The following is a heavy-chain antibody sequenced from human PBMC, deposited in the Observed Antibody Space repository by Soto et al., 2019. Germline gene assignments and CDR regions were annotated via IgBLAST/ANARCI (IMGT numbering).Heavy chain of an antibody. J-gene: IGHJ4*02. Sequence: XGPTLVITTQTLTLTGTFSWCSLSTSGMCVSCIRQPPWKALEWLALIDWDDDKYYSTSLKTRLTISKDTSKNQVVLTMTNMDPVDTATYYCARLVEMATISGYYFDDWGQGTLVTVSS. V-gene: IGHV2-70*01. D-gene: IGHD5-12*01. CDR1: WCSLSTSGMC. CDR2: IDWDDDK. CDR3: ARLVEMATISGYYFDD.